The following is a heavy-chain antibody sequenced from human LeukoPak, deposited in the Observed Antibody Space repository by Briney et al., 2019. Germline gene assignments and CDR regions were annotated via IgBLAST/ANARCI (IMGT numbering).Heavy chain of an antibody. CDR2: ISAYNGNT. Sequence: ASVKVSCKASGYTFTSYGISWVRQAPGQGLEWMGWISAYNGNTNYAQKLQGRVTMTTDTSTSTAYMELRSLRSDDTAVYYCERSTGSSWSRGGWFDPWGQGTLVTVSS. V-gene: IGHV1-18*01. D-gene: IGHD6-13*01. J-gene: IGHJ5*02. CDR3: ERSTGSSWSRGGWFDP. CDR1: GYTFTSYG.